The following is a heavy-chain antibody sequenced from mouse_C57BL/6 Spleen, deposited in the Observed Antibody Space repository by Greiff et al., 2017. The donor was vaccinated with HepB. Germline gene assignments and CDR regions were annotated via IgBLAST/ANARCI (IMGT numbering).Heavy chain of an antibody. Sequence: VQLQQSGAELVKPGASVKISCKASGYAFSSYWMNWVKQRPGKGLEWIGQIYPGDGDTNYNGKFKGKATLTADKSSSTAYMQLSSLTSEDSAVYFGARAWDYGSSYVRGDYWGQGTTLTVSS. D-gene: IGHD1-1*01. CDR2: IYPGDGDT. V-gene: IGHV1-80*01. CDR1: GYAFSSYW. CDR3: ARAWDYGSSYVRGDY. J-gene: IGHJ2*01.